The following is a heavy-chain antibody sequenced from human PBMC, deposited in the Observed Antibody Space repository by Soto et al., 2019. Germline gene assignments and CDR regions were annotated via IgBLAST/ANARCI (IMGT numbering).Heavy chain of an antibody. CDR3: ATIPATTMLTDY. CDR2: IYYSGST. J-gene: IGHJ4*02. CDR1: GGSISSSSYY. V-gene: IGHV4-39*01. Sequence: QLQLQESGPGLVKPSETLSLTCTVSGGSISSSSYYWGWIRQPPGKGLEWIGSIYYSGSTYYNPSPKRRLXXXVXXSKNQFSLKLSAVTAADTAVYYCATIPATTMLTDYWGQGTLVTVSS. D-gene: IGHD2-2*02.